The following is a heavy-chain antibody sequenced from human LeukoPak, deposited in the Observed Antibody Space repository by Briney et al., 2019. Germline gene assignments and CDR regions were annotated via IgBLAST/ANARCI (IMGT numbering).Heavy chain of an antibody. CDR1: GFTFSSYA. J-gene: IGHJ3*02. CDR3: ARQLRHDDAFDI. D-gene: IGHD4-17*01. V-gene: IGHV3-23*01. Sequence: QSGGSLRLSCAASGFTFSSYAMSWVRQAPGKGLEWVSAISGSGGSTYYADSVKGRFTISRDNSKNTLYLQMNSLRAEDTAVYYCARQLRHDDAFDIWGQGTMVTVSS. CDR2: ISGSGGST.